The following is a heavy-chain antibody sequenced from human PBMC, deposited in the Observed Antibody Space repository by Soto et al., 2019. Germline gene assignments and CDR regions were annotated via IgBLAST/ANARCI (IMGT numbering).Heavy chain of an antibody. CDR2: IIPIFGTA. V-gene: IGHV1-69*12. J-gene: IGHJ4*02. Sequence: QVQLVQSGAEVKKPGSSVKVSCKASGGTFSSYAISWVRQAPGQGLEWMGGIIPIFGTANYAQKFQGRVTITADESTSTAYMGLSSLRSEDTAVYYCARAGRRDGYPHAPFDYWGQGTLVTVSS. D-gene: IGHD5-12*01. CDR1: GGTFSSYA. CDR3: ARAGRRDGYPHAPFDY.